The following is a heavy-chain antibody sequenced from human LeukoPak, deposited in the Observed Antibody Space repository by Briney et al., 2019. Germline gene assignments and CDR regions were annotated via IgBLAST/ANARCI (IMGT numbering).Heavy chain of an antibody. CDR3: ARDRDVGATSAVDAFDI. Sequence: PGGPLRLSCAASGFTFSDYYMSWIRQAPGKGLEWVSYISSSGSTIYYADSVKGRFTISRDNAKNSLYLQMNSLRAEDTAVYYCARDRDVGATSAVDAFDIWGQGTMVTVSS. CDR2: ISSSGSTI. CDR1: GFTFSDYY. J-gene: IGHJ3*02. D-gene: IGHD1-26*01. V-gene: IGHV3-11*04.